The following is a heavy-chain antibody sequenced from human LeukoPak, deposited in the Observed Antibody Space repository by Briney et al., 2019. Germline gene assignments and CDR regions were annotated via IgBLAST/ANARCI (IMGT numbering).Heavy chain of an antibody. D-gene: IGHD4-11*01. J-gene: IGHJ4*02. V-gene: IGHV3-23*01. CDR2: ISGSGRST. CDR3: AKDRWNTVMAHFDY. CDR1: GFAFSNYA. Sequence: PGGSLRLSCAATGFAFSNYAMSWVRQAPGKGLEWVSGISGSGRSTHYADSVKGRFTISRDNSKNTLYLQMNSLRAEDTAVYYCAKDRWNTVMAHFDYWGQGTLVTVSS.